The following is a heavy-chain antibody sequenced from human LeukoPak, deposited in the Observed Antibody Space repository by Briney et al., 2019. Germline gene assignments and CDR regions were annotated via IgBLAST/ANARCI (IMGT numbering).Heavy chain of an antibody. J-gene: IGHJ4*02. Sequence: GGSLRLSCAASGFTFSGSAMHWVRQASGKGLEWVGRIRSKANSYATAYAASVKGRFTISRDDSKNTAYLQMNSLKTEDTAVCYCTRFPYDSSGYYLGLSDYWGQGTLVTVSS. D-gene: IGHD3-22*01. V-gene: IGHV3-73*01. CDR2: IRSKANSYAT. CDR3: TRFPYDSSGYYLGLSDY. CDR1: GFTFSGSA.